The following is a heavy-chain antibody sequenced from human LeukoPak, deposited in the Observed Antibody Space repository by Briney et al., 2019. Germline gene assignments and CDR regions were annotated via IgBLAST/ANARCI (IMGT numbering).Heavy chain of an antibody. CDR1: GFTFNGYW. J-gene: IGHJ4*02. V-gene: IGHV3-23*01. Sequence: GGSLRLSCAASGFTFNGYWMSWVRQAPGKGLEWVSAISGSGGSTYYADSVKGRFTISRDNSKNTLYLQMNSLRAEDTAVYYCAKDLIAAAGTGGDYWGQGTLVTVSS. CDR3: AKDLIAAAGTGGDY. D-gene: IGHD6-13*01. CDR2: ISGSGGST.